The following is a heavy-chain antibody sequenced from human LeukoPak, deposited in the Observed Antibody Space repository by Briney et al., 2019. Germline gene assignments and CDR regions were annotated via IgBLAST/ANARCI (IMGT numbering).Heavy chain of an antibody. CDR1: GFTFNTYW. CDR2: ISWNSGSI. D-gene: IGHD3-3*01. J-gene: IGHJ4*02. V-gene: IGHV3-9*01. CDR3: AKVATYYDFWSGWLFDY. Sequence: PGGSLRLSCAASGFTFNTYWMHWVRQAPGKGPVWVSGISWNSGSIGYADSVKGRFTISRDNAKNSLYLQMNSLRAEDTALYYCAKVATYYDFWSGWLFDYWGQGTLVTVSS.